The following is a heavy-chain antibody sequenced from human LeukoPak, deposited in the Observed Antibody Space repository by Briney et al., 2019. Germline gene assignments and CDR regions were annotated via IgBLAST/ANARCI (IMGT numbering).Heavy chain of an antibody. Sequence: GGSLRLSCAASGFTFNNYAMDWVRQAPGKGLEWVSAISGSGGSIYYADSAKGRFTISRDNSKNTLYLQMNNLRAEDTAVYYCAKDVAMVRGVTFDYWGQGTLVTVSS. V-gene: IGHV3-23*01. CDR3: AKDVAMVRGVTFDY. D-gene: IGHD3-10*01. CDR1: GFTFNNYA. J-gene: IGHJ4*02. CDR2: ISGSGGSI.